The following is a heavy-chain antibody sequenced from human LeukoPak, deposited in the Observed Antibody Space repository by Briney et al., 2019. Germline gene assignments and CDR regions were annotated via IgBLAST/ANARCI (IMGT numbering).Heavy chain of an antibody. J-gene: IGHJ4*02. CDR2: ISYDGSNK. CDR3: ARDRRNPSGSYYHDN. D-gene: IGHD1-26*01. Sequence: GGSLRLSCAASGFTFSSYAMHWVRQAPGKGLEWVAVISYDGSNKYYADSVTGRFTISRDSSENTLYLQMNSLRAEDTAVYYCARDRRNPSGSYYHDNWGQGTLVTVSS. CDR1: GFTFSSYA. V-gene: IGHV3-30*14.